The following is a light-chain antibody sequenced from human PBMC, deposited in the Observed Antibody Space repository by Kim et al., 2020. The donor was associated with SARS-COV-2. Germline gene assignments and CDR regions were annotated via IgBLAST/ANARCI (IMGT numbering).Light chain of an antibody. CDR3: NSYTISSTRV. CDR1: SSDVGAYNY. Sequence: HSALTQPASVSGSPGQSITISCTGTSSDVGAYNYVSWYQQHPGKAPKLIIYDVSNRPSGVSNRFSGSKSGNTASLTISGLQAEDEADYYCNSYTISSTRVFGGGTQLTVL. V-gene: IGLV2-14*03. CDR2: DVS. J-gene: IGLJ3*02.